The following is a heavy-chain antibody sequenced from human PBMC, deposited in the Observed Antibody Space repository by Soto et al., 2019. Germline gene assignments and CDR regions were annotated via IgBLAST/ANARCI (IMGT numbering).Heavy chain of an antibody. CDR1: GGSFSGYY. D-gene: IGHD3-3*01. CDR3: ARVPEPAYYDFWSGYYNAFDI. J-gene: IGHJ3*02. V-gene: IGHV4-34*01. CDR2: INHSGST. Sequence: SETLSLTCAVYGGSFSGYYWSWIRQPPGKGLEWIGEINHSGSTNYNPSLKSRVTISVDTSKNQFSLKLSSVTAADTAVYYCARVPEPAYYDFWSGYYNAFDIWGQGTMVTVS.